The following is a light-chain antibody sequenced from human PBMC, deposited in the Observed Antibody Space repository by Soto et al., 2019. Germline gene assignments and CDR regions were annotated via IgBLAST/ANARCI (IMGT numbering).Light chain of an antibody. Sequence: QSVLTQPASVSGSPGQSITISCTGTSSDVCGFIYVSWYQQHPGKAPKLLIFDVYSRPSGISNRFSGSKSGNMASLTISGLQAEDEADYYCSSYTTSSSYVFGAGTKV. CDR3: SSYTTSSSYV. V-gene: IGLV2-14*01. J-gene: IGLJ1*01. CDR1: SSDVCGFIY. CDR2: DVY.